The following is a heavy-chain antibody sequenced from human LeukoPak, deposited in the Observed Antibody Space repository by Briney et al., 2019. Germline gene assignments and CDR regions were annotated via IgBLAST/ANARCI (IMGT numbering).Heavy chain of an antibody. CDR1: GFTFSDYY. V-gene: IGHV3-11*01. D-gene: IGHD4-23*01. CDR3: ARVGHRWQGDY. J-gene: IGHJ4*02. CDR2: ISGGASSI. Sequence: PGGSLRLSCVASGFTFSDYYMSWIRQAPGKGLECVSYISGGASSIDYADSVKGRFTLFRDNAKNSLFLQMSSLRAEDTAVYYCARVGHRWQGDYWGQGTLVTVSS.